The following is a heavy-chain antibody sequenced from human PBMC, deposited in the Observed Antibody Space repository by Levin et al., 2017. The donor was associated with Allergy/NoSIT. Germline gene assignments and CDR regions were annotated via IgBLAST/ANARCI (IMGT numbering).Heavy chain of an antibody. CDR1: GFTFSSYE. Sequence: GESLKISCAASGFTFSSYEMNWVRQAPGKGLEWVSYISSSGSTIYYADSVKGRFTISRDNAKNSLYLQMNSLRAEDTAVYYCARAPVEVPTDGGLGWGQGTLVTVSS. CDR3: ARAPVEVPTDGGLG. V-gene: IGHV3-48*03. D-gene: IGHD3-16*01. J-gene: IGHJ4*02. CDR2: ISSSGSTI.